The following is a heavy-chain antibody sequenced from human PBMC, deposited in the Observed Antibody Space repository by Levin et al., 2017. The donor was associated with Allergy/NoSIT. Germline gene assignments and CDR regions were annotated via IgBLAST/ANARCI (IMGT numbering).Heavy chain of an antibody. D-gene: IGHD3-10*01. Sequence: PSETLSLTCTVSGGSISSGDYYWSWIRQPPGKGLEWIGYIYYSGSTYYNPSLKSRVTISVDTSKNQFSLKLSSVTAADTAVYYCARFRTAGSEGRDAFDIWGQGTMVTVSS. V-gene: IGHV4-30-4*01. CDR3: ARFRTAGSEGRDAFDI. CDR2: IYYSGST. CDR1: GGSISSGDYY. J-gene: IGHJ3*02.